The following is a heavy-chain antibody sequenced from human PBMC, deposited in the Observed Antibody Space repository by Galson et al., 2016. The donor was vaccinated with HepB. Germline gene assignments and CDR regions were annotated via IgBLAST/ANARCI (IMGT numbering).Heavy chain of an antibody. Sequence: SLRLSCAASGFTFSSYWMSWVRQAPGKGLEWVAKINQDGSEKYYVDSVKGRFTITRDNAKNSLYLQMNSLRAEDTAVYYCASAYYDSSGYWAPFDIWGQGTMVTVSS. J-gene: IGHJ3*02. V-gene: IGHV3-7*01. CDR2: INQDGSEK. CDR3: ASAYYDSSGYWAPFDI. D-gene: IGHD3-22*01. CDR1: GFTFSSYW.